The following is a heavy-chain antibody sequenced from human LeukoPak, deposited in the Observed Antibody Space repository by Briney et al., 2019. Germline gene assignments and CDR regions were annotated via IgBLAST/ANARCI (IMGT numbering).Heavy chain of an antibody. CDR2: VYHDGNT. D-gene: IGHD4-11*01. CDR3: ASSNNYVWFDP. CDR1: GGSIGSTRYY. Sequence: SETLSLTCTVSGGSIGSTRYYWGWIRQPPGKGLEWIGEVYHDGNTKYSPSFRSRVTMSVDNSKSQFSLELSSVTAADTAVYYCASSNNYVWFDPWGQGALVTVSS. V-gene: IGHV4-39*07. J-gene: IGHJ5*02.